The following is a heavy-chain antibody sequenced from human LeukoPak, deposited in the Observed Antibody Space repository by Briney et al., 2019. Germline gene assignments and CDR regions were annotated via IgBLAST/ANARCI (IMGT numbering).Heavy chain of an antibody. V-gene: IGHV4-34*01. Sequence: SETLSLTCAVYGGSFSGYYWSWIRQPPGKGLEWIGEINHSGSTNYNPSLQSRVTLFIDTSKNHFSLTLSSVTAADTAVYYCARGGGYFFDYWGQGILVAVSS. CDR3: ARGGGYFFDY. J-gene: IGHJ4*02. CDR2: INHSGST. D-gene: IGHD3-22*01. CDR1: GGSFSGYY.